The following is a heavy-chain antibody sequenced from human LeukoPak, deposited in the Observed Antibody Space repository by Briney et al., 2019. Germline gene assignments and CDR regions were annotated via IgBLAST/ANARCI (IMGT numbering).Heavy chain of an antibody. CDR3: ARETARYSSGWYRYNNWFDP. J-gene: IGHJ5*02. D-gene: IGHD6-13*01. V-gene: IGHV1-46*01. Sequence: ASVKVSCKASGYTFTSYYMHWVRQAPGQGLEWMGIINPSGGSTSYAQKFQGRVTMTRDMSTSTVYMELSSLRSEDTAVYYCARETARYSSGWYRYNNWFDPWGQGTLVTVSS. CDR1: GYTFTSYY. CDR2: INPSGGST.